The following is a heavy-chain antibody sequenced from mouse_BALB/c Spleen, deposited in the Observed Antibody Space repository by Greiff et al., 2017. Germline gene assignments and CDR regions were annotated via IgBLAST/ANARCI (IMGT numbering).Heavy chain of an antibody. CDR2: FYPGSGSI. D-gene: IGHD2-3*01. V-gene: IGHV1-62-2*01. J-gene: IGHJ4*01. CDR3: ARHEGDDGYYSYAMDY. CDR1: GYTFTEYI. Sequence: VKLVESGAGLVKPGASVKLSCKASGYTFTEYIIHWVKQRSGQGLEWIGWFYPGSGSIKYNEKFKDKATLTADKSSSTVYMELSRLTSEDSAVYFCARHEGDDGYYSYAMDYWGQGTSVTVSS.